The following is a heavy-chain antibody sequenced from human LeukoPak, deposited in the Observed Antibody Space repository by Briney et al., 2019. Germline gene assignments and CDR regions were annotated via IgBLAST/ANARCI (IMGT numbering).Heavy chain of an antibody. J-gene: IGHJ3*02. CDR1: GGSISIYY. CDR3: ARIRDGYNRDAFDI. D-gene: IGHD5-24*01. Sequence: SETLSLTCTVSGGSISIYYWNWIRQPPGKGLEWIGYIYYSGGTNYNPSLKSRVTISVDTSRNQFSLKLSSVTAADTAVYYCARIRDGYNRDAFDIWGQGTMVTVSS. V-gene: IGHV4-59*08. CDR2: IYYSGGT.